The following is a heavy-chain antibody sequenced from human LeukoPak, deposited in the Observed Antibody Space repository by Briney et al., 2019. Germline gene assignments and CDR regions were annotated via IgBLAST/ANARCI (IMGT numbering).Heavy chain of an antibody. Sequence: GESLKISCKGSGYSFTSYWIGWVRQLPGKGLEWVGIIYPGDSDTRYSPSFQGQVTISADKSISTAYLQWSSLKASDTAMYYCARELYYYDSSGYWGYFDLWGRGNLVTVSS. CDR1: GYSFTSYW. D-gene: IGHD3-22*01. J-gene: IGHJ2*01. CDR3: ARELYYYDSSGYWGYFDL. V-gene: IGHV5-51*01. CDR2: IYPGDSDT.